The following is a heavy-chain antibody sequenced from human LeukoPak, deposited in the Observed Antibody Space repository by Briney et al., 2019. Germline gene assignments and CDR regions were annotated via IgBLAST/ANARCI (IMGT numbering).Heavy chain of an antibody. Sequence: PGGSLRLSCAASGFTFSSYSMNWVRQAPGKGLEWVSSISSSSSNIYYADSVKGRFTISRDNAKNSLYLQMNSLRAEDTAVYYCARAFYYDSSGYYYVYYYYYGMDVWGQGTTVTVSS. J-gene: IGHJ6*02. CDR3: ARAFYYDSSGYYYVYYYYYGMDV. V-gene: IGHV3-21*01. D-gene: IGHD3-22*01. CDR1: GFTFSSYS. CDR2: ISSSSSNI.